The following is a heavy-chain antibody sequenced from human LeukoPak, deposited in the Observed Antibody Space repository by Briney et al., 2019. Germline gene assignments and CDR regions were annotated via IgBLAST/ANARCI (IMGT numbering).Heavy chain of an antibody. CDR2: IYYSGST. V-gene: IGHV4-59*01. CDR1: GGSIRSYY. CDR3: ARGRGSSPYNFFDP. D-gene: IGHD1-26*01. J-gene: IGHJ5*02. Sequence: SETLSLTCTVSGGSIRSYYWSWIRQPPGKGLEWIAYIYYSGSTDYNPSLKSRVTISVDTSKNQFSLKLSSVTAADTAVYYCARGRGSSPYNFFDPWGQGVLVTVSS.